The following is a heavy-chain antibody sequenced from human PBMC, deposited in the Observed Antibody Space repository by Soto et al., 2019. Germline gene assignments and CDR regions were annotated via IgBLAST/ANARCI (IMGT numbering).Heavy chain of an antibody. CDR1: GFTFSSYA. CDR2: ISGSGGST. CDR3: AKAGGTDIVVVPAAKPPGNFDY. J-gene: IGHJ4*02. Sequence: PGGSLRLSCAASGFTFSSYAMSWVLQAPGKGLEWVSAISGSGGSTYYADSVKGRFTISRDNSKNTLYLQMNSLRAEDTAVYYCAKAGGTDIVVVPAAKPPGNFDYWGQGTLVTVSS. V-gene: IGHV3-23*01. D-gene: IGHD2-2*01.